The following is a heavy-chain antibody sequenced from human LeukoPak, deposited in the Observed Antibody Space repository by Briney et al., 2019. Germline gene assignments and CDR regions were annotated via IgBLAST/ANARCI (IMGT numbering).Heavy chain of an antibody. CDR1: GYTFTGYY. CDR2: INPNSGGT. J-gene: IGHJ2*01. Sequence: GASVKVSCKASGYTFTGYYMHWVRQAPGQGLEWMGWINPNSGGTNYAQKFQGRVTMTRDTSISTAYMELSRLRSDDTAVYYCAAGGSYDSSGYYYVDWYFDLWGRGPLVTVSS. V-gene: IGHV1-2*02. CDR3: AAGGSYDSSGYYYVDWYFDL. D-gene: IGHD3-22*01.